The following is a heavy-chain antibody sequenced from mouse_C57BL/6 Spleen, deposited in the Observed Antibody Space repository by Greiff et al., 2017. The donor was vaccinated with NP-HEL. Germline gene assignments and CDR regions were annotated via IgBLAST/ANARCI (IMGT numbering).Heavy chain of an antibody. J-gene: IGHJ4*01. CDR3: ARSEGYDYDGRAMDY. CDR1: GYTFTDYN. Sequence: EVQLQQSGPELVKPGASVKMSCKASGYTFTDYNMHWVKQSHGKSLEWIGYINPNNGGTSYNQKFKGKATLTVNKSSSTAYMELRSLTSEDSAVYYCARSEGYDYDGRAMDYWGQGTSVTVSS. CDR2: INPNNGGT. D-gene: IGHD2-4*01. V-gene: IGHV1-22*01.